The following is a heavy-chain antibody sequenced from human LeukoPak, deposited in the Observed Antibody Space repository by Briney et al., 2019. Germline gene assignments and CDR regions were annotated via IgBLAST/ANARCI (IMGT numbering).Heavy chain of an antibody. V-gene: IGHV5-51*01. CDR3: ARQDTSGWYHYFDY. CDR2: IYPGDSDT. D-gene: IGHD6-19*01. Sequence: GESLTISCKGSGYSFTGSWIGWMRQMPGKGLEWMGIIYPGDSDTRYSPSFQGQVTISADKSISTAYLQWSSLKASDTAMYYCARQDTSGWYHYFDYWGQGTLVTVSS. CDR1: GYSFTGSW. J-gene: IGHJ4*02.